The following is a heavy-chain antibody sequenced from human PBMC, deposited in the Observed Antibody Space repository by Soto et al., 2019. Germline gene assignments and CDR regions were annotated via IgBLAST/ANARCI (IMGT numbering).Heavy chain of an antibody. Sequence: EVQLLESGGGLVQPGGSLRLSCAASGFTFNTFEMSWVRQAPGRGLEWVSFISDDGTRTYYADAVKGRFPISRDNSKYTLYLQMNSLTVEDTAVYACVKGGWLDFWGQGTLVTVSS. CDR3: VKGGWLDF. CDR2: ISDDGTRT. D-gene: IGHD3-16*01. J-gene: IGHJ5*01. CDR1: GFTFNTFE. V-gene: IGHV3-23*01.